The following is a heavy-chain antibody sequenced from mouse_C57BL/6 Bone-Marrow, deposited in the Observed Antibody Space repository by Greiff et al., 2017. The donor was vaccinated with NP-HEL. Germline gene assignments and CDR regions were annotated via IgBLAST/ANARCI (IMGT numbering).Heavy chain of an antibody. V-gene: IGHV5-4*01. D-gene: IGHD1-1*02. J-gene: IGHJ3*01. CDR1: GFTFSSYA. Sequence: EVKLMESGGGLVKPGGSLKLSCAASGFTFSSYAMSWVRQTPEKRLEWVATISDGGSYTYYPDNVKGRFTISRDNAKNNLYLQMSHLKSEDTAMYYCARDRWLCAYWGQGTLVTVSA. CDR3: ARDRWLCAY. CDR2: ISDGGSYT.